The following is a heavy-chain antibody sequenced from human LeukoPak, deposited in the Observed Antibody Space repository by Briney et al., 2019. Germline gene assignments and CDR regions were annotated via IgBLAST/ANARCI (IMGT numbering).Heavy chain of an antibody. D-gene: IGHD6-6*01. CDR2: ISAYDGYT. CDR1: GYIFTKYG. Sequence: GESLKISCKASGYIFTKYGFTWVRQAPGQGLEWMGWISAYDGYTNHAQKFQGRVTMTTDVSTSTAYMELRSLRSGDTAVYYCARVSGSIVARSAWFDSWGQGTLVTVSS. V-gene: IGHV1-18*01. CDR3: ARVSGSIVARSAWFDS. J-gene: IGHJ5*01.